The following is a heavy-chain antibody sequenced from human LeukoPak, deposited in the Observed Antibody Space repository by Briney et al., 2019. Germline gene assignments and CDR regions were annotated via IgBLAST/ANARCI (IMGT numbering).Heavy chain of an antibody. CDR1: GYTYSRLE. J-gene: IGHJ4*02. V-gene: IGHV3-48*03. D-gene: IGHD3-10*01. Sequence: GGSLRLSCVVSGYTYSRLEMNWVRQAPGRGLEWVSYISSSGSTLYYTDSVKGRFSISRDNAKNSLYLQMNSLRAEDTAVYYCVRGLDYNVAWVYWGQGTLVTVSS. CDR3: VRGLDYNVAWVY. CDR2: ISSSGSTL.